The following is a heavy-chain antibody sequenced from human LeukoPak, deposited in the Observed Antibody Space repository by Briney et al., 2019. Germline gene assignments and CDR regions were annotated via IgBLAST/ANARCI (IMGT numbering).Heavy chain of an antibody. D-gene: IGHD3-22*01. CDR3: ARFGIVVD. Sequence: ASVKVSCKVSGYTLTELSMHWVRQAPGKGLEWMGIINPSGGSTSYAQKFQGRVTMTRDTSTSTVYMELSSLRSEDTAVYYCARFGIVVDWGQGTLVTVSS. CDR1: GYTLTELS. V-gene: IGHV1-46*01. J-gene: IGHJ4*02. CDR2: INPSGGST.